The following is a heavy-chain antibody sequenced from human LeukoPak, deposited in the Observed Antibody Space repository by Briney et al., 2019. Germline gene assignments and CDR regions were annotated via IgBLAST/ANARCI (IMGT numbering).Heavy chain of an antibody. CDR1: GFTFSSYE. D-gene: IGHD5-12*01. Sequence: GGSLRLSCAASGFTFSSYEMNWVRQAPGKGLEWVSYISSSGSTIYYADSVKGRFTISRDNAKNSLYLQMNSLRAEDTAVYYCARERGYSGHNSDWGQGTLVTVSP. V-gene: IGHV3-48*03. CDR2: ISSSGSTI. CDR3: ARERGYSGHNSD. J-gene: IGHJ4*02.